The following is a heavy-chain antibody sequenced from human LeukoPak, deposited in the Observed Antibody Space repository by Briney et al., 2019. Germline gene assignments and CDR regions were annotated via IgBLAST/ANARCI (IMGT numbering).Heavy chain of an antibody. Sequence: SSETLSLTCAVYGVSFSGYYWSWIRQPPGKGLEWIGEINHSGSTNYNPSLKSRVTISVDTSKNQFSLKLSSVTAADTAVYYCASNWGSTSCYFYWGQGTLVTVSS. J-gene: IGHJ4*02. CDR3: ASNWGSTSCYFY. CDR2: INHSGST. D-gene: IGHD2-2*01. V-gene: IGHV4-34*01. CDR1: GVSFSGYY.